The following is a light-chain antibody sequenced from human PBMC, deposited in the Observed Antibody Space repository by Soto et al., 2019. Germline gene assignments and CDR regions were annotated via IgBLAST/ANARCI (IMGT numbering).Light chain of an antibody. J-gene: IGKJ1*01. CDR2: GAS. Sequence: EVVLTQSPVTLSLSPGERATLSGRASQSVSSYLAWYQQKPGQAPRLLIYGASNRATGIPDRISGSRSGTEFTLTISSLQSEDFGVYYCQQFEDWPTFGQGTKVDIK. CDR3: QQFEDWPT. V-gene: IGKV3-15*01. CDR1: QSVSSY.